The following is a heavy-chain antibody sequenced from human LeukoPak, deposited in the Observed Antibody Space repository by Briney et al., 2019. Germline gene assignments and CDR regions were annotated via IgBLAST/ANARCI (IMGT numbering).Heavy chain of an antibody. CDR2: INHSGST. Sequence: KTSQTLPLTCAVSGGSISSGGYYWSWIRQPPGKGLEWIGEINHSGSTNCNPSLKSRVTISVDTSKNQFSLKLSSVTAADTAVYYCARLPSVVPAAIGQAWWFDPWGQGTLVTVSS. J-gene: IGHJ5*02. D-gene: IGHD2-2*01. CDR3: ARLPSVVPAAIGQAWWFDP. CDR1: GGSISSGGYY. V-gene: IGHV4-30-2*01.